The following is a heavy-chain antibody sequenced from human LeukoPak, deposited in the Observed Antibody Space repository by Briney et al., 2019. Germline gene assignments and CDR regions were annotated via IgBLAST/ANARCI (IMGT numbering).Heavy chain of an antibody. CDR1: GYTFTGYY. CDR2: INPNSGGT. D-gene: IGHD2-15*01. J-gene: IGHJ4*02. CDR3: ARDQAGGSCSFDY. Sequence: GASVKVSCKASGYTFTGYYMHWVRQAPGQGLEWMGWINPNSGGTNYAQKFQGRVTMTRDTSISTAYMELSSLRSEDTAVYYCARDQAGGSCSFDYWGQGTLVTVSS. V-gene: IGHV1-2*02.